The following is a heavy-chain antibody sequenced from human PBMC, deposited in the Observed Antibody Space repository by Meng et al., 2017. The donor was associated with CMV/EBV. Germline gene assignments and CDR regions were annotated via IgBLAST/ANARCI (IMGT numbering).Heavy chain of an antibody. CDR2: ISYDGSTK. J-gene: IGHJ6*02. CDR3: LSGQGGESMIAVLIERFGMDV. V-gene: IGHV3-30*04. Sequence: GGSLRLSCAASGFTFNTYAMHWVRQAPGEGLDRVSVISYDGSTKYTADSVQGRITISRDNSKNNLYLQMNSLTVGDTAVSYCLSGQGGESMIAVLIERFGMDVWGQGTTVTVSS. CDR1: GFTFNTYA. D-gene: IGHD3-22*01.